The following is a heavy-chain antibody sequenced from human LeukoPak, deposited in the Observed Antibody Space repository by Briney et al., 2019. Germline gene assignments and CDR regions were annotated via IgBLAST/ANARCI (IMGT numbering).Heavy chain of an antibody. D-gene: IGHD7-27*01. CDR1: GGSISSYY. CDR2: IYHTGST. V-gene: IGHV4-59*01. J-gene: IGHJ4*02. CDR3: ASRKLGNDY. Sequence: SETLSLTCTVSGGSISSYYWNWIRLPPGKGLEWIGYIYHTGSTSYSPSLKSRVTISADTSQNQFSLKLSSVTAADTAVYYCASRKLGNDYWGQGTLVTVSS.